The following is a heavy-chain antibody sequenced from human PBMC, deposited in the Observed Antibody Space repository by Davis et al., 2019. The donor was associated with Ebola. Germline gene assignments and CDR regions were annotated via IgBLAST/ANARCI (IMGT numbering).Heavy chain of an antibody. CDR1: GFSFSNYS. CDR2: ISSSSSYR. V-gene: IGHV3-21*04. Sequence: LSLTCAASGFSFSNYSMNWVRQAPGKGLEWVSSISSSSSYRYYADSVKGRFTISRDNAKNSLYLQMNSLRAEDTAVYYCATPLVEMATIWGRRGDYWGQGTLVTVSS. CDR3: ATPLVEMATIWGRRGDY. J-gene: IGHJ4*02. D-gene: IGHD5-24*01.